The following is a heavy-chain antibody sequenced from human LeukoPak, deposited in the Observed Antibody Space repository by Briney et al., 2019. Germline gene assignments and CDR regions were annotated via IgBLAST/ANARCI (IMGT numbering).Heavy chain of an antibody. D-gene: IGHD3-22*01. CDR2: FWYDGSKK. J-gene: IGHJ4*02. CDR1: GFTFSSYV. V-gene: IGHV3-33*01. CDR3: ARGVGYYDSSGTIDY. Sequence: PGRSLRLSCAASGFTFSSYVMHWVRPAPGKGLEWVAVFWYDGSKKYSADSVKGRITISRDDCKSTLYLQMDSLRAEDTAVYYCARGVGYYDSSGTIDYWGQGTLVTVSS.